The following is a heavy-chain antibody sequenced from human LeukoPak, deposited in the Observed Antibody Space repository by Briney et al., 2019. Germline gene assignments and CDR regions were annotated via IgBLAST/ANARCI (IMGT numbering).Heavy chain of an antibody. J-gene: IGHJ5*02. D-gene: IGHD6-13*01. V-gene: IGHV3-23*01. CDR1: GFTFSSYA. Sequence: GGSLRLSCAASGFTFSSYAMSWVRQAPGKGLEWVSAISDSGDSTYFADSVKGRFTISRDNSKNTLYLQINSLRAEDTAVYYCASDPHSAAANWFDPWGQGTLVTVSS. CDR2: ISDSGDST. CDR3: ASDPHSAAANWFDP.